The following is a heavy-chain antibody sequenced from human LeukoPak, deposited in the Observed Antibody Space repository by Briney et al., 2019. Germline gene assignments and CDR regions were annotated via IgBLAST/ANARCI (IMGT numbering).Heavy chain of an antibody. CDR1: GYTFTSYD. D-gene: IGHD3-10*01. CDR2: MNPNSGNT. V-gene: IGHV1-8*01. CDR3: ARGLKLLWFGELSTDYYYGMDV. J-gene: IGHJ6*02. Sequence: RASVKVSCKASGYTFTSYDINWVRQATGPGLEWMGWMNPNSGNTGYAQKFQGRVTMTRNTSISTAYMELSSLRSEDTAVYYCARGLKLLWFGELSTDYYYGMDVWGQGTTVTVSS.